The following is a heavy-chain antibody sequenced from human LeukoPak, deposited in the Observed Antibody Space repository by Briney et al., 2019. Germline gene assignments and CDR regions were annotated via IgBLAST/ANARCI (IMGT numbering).Heavy chain of an antibody. Sequence: SETLSLTCSVSGGSISNYYWSWIREPPGKGLEWIGYIYYTGSTNYNPSLKSRVTISVDTSKNQFSLKLSSVTAADTAVYYCARDWGYCSSPSCYDAFDIWGQGTIVAASS. CDR1: GGSISNYY. D-gene: IGHD2-2*01. V-gene: IGHV4-59*12. CDR3: ARDWGYCSSPSCYDAFDI. CDR2: IYYTGST. J-gene: IGHJ3*02.